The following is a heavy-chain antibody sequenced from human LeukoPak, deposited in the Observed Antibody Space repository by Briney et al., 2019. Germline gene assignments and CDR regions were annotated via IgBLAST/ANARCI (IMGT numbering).Heavy chain of an antibody. V-gene: IGHV1-46*01. Sequence: PGGSLRLSCAASGFTFTSYYMHWVRQAPGQGLEWMGIINPSGGSRSYAQKFQGRVTMTRDTSTSTVYMELSSLRSEDTAVYYCARGGEIDAFDIWGQGTMVTVSS. CDR2: INPSGGSR. J-gene: IGHJ3*02. CDR3: ARGGEIDAFDI. CDR1: GFTFTSYY. D-gene: IGHD7-27*01.